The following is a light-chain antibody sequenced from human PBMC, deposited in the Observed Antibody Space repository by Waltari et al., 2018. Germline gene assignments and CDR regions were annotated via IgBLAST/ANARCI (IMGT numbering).Light chain of an antibody. J-gene: IGLJ2*01. V-gene: IGLV8-61*01. CDR1: SGSVSSTSY. Sequence: QTVVTQEPSLSVSPGGTVTLTCALSSGSVSSTSYPTWYQHTPGQLRRTLLDRGISRSSGVPDRVSGSILGNTAALTITGAQADDESDYYCSMYRGSGVWGVGGGTKLTGL. CDR3: SMYRGSGVWG. CDR2: RGI.